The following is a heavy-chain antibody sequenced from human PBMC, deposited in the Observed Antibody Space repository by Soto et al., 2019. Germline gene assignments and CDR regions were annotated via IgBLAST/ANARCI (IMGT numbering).Heavy chain of an antibody. CDR2: INHSGST. Sequence: PSETLSLTCAVYGWSFSGYYWSWIRQPPGKGLEWIGEINHSGSTNYNPSLKSRVTISVDTSKNQFSLKLSSVTAADTAVYYCARGGYCSSTSCYVTGHNWFDPWGQGTLVTVSS. J-gene: IGHJ5*02. V-gene: IGHV4-34*01. D-gene: IGHD2-2*01. CDR3: ARGGYCSSTSCYVTGHNWFDP. CDR1: GWSFSGYY.